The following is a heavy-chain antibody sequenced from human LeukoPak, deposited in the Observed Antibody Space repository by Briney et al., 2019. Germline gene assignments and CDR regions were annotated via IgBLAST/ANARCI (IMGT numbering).Heavy chain of an antibody. Sequence: ASVKVSCKASGYTFTKYYIHWVRQAPGQGLEWMGVINSSGGSTSYAQKFQGRVTMTRDTSTSTAYMELGSLRSEDTAVYYCARDLNPVNYGGNSGGDYRGQGTLVTVSS. CDR2: INSSGGST. CDR1: GYTFTKYY. D-gene: IGHD4-23*01. J-gene: IGHJ4*02. CDR3: ARDLNPVNYGGNSGGDY. V-gene: IGHV1-46*01.